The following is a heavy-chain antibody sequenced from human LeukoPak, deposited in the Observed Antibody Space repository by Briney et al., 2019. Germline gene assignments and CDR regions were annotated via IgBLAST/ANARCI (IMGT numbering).Heavy chain of an antibody. J-gene: IGHJ3*02. CDR3: TLRYYYDSSGYYYLGDDAFDI. Sequence: PGGSLRLSCAASGFTFSNAWMSWVRQAPGKGLEWVGRIKSKTDGGKTDYAATVKGRFTISRDDSINTLYLQMNSLKTEDTAVYYCTLRYYYDSSGYYYLGDDAFDIWGQGTMVTVSS. D-gene: IGHD3-22*01. CDR1: GFTFSNAW. V-gene: IGHV3-15*01. CDR2: IKSKTDGGKT.